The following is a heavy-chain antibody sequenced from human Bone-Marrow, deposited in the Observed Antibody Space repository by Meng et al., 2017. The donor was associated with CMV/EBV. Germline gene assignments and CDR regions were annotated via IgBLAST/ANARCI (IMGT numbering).Heavy chain of an antibody. CDR2: IKQDGSEK. V-gene: IGHV3-7*03. Sequence: ETLSLTCAASGFTFSSYWMSWVRQAPGKGLEWVANIKQDGSEKYYVDSVKGRFTISRDNSKNTLYLQMNSLRAEDTAVYYCAKDILGGQLVSGVFDYWGQGTLVTVSS. CDR3: AKDILGGQLVSGVFDY. CDR1: GFTFSSYW. J-gene: IGHJ4*02. D-gene: IGHD6-6*01.